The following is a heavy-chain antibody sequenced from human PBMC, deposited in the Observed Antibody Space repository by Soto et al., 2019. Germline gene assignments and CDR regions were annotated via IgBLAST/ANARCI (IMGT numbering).Heavy chain of an antibody. Sequence: GGSLRLSCAASGFTFSSYGMHWVRQAPGKGLEWVAVIWYDGSNKYYADSVKGRFTISRDNSKNTLYLQMNSLRAEDTAVYYCARGGSPGWFDPWGQGTLVTVSS. CDR3: ARGGSPGWFDP. J-gene: IGHJ5*02. CDR1: GFTFSSYG. CDR2: IWYDGSNK. D-gene: IGHD3-16*01. V-gene: IGHV3-33*01.